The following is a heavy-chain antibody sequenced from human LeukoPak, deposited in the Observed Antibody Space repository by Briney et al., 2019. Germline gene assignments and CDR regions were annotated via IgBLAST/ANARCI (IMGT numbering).Heavy chain of an antibody. CDR2: IYHSGST. J-gene: IGHJ4*02. CDR3: ARGSHTAMGY. CDR1: GYSFSSGYY. Sequence: PSGTLTLTCAVSGYSFSSGYYWGCIRQPGRKGLEWIGSIYHSGSTYYNPSLKSRVTISVDTSKNQFSLKLSSVTAADTAVYYCARGSHTAMGYWCQGNLATVSA. D-gene: IGHD5-18*01. V-gene: IGHV4-38-2*01.